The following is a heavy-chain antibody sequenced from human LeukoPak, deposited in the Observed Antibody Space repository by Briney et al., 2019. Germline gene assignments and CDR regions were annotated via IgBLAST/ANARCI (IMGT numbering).Heavy chain of an antibody. CDR3: ARVYYYDSSGYYGY. D-gene: IGHD3-22*01. Sequence: GASVRVSCKASGYTFTGYYMHWVRQAPGQGLEWMGWINPNSGGTNYAQKFQGRVTMTRDTSISTAYMELSRLRSDDTAVYYCARVYYYDSSGYYGYWGQGTLVTVSS. CDR1: GYTFTGYY. CDR2: INPNSGGT. J-gene: IGHJ4*02. V-gene: IGHV1-2*02.